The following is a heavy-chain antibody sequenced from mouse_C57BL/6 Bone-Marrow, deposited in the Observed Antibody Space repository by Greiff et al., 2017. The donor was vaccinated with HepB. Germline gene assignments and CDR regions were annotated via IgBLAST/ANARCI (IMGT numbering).Heavy chain of an antibody. CDR1: GFTFSSYA. J-gene: IGHJ1*03. Sequence: DVQLQESGGGLVKPGGSLKLSCAASGFTFSSYAMSWVRQTPEKRLEWVATISDGGSYTYYPDNVKGRFTISRDNAKNNLYLQMSHLKAEDTAMYYCARDYYYGSSWYFDVWGTGTTVTVSS. CDR2: ISDGGSYT. D-gene: IGHD1-1*01. CDR3: ARDYYYGSSWYFDV. V-gene: IGHV5-4*01.